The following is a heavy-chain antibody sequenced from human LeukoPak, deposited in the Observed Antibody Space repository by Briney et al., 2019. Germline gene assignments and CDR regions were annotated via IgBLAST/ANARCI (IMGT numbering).Heavy chain of an antibody. D-gene: IGHD6-19*01. CDR2: IHYIGST. Sequence: SETLSLTCTVSGDSISSHSYFWGWIRQPPGKGLEWIGNIHYIGSTYYNPSLKSRVTISVDTSTNQFSLKLSSVTAADTAVYYCAKTLPYSGGWRATFDFWGQGTLVTASS. CDR3: AKTLPYSGGWRATFDF. V-gene: IGHV4-39*01. CDR1: GDSISSHSYF. J-gene: IGHJ4*02.